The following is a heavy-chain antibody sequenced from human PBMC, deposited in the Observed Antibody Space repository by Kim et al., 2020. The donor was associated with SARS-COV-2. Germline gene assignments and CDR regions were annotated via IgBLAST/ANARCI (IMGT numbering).Heavy chain of an antibody. CDR2: IYPGDSDT. D-gene: IGHD3-22*01. J-gene: IGHJ5*02. V-gene: IGHV5-51*01. CDR3: ARGPNTPYYYDSSGLHH. CDR1: GYSFTTYW. Sequence: GESLKISCKGSGYSFTTYWISWVRQMPGKGLEWMGIIYPGDSDTRYSPSFQGQVTISADKSISTAYLQWSSLKASDTAMYYCARGPNTPYYYDSSGLHHWGQGTLVTVSS.